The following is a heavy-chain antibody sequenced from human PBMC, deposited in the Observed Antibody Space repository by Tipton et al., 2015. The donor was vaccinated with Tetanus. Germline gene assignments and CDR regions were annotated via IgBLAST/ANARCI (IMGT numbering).Heavy chain of an antibody. CDR3: ARGWEREYNWFDP. CDR1: GGSFSGYY. V-gene: IGHV4-34*01. CDR2: INHSGST. Sequence: TLSLTCAVYGGSFSGYYWSWIRQPPGKGLEWIGEINHSGSTNYNPSLKSRVTISVDTSKNQFSLMLGSVTAADTAVYYCARGWEREYNWFDPWGQGTLVTVSS. D-gene: IGHD1-26*01. J-gene: IGHJ5*02.